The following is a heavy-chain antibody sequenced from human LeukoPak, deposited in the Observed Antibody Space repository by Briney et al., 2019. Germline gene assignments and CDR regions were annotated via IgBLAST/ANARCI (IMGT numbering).Heavy chain of an antibody. CDR3: AKESLMDIVVVPAARSPFDY. D-gene: IGHD2-2*03. Sequence: PGGSLRLSCAASGFTFSSYGMHWVRRAPGKGLEWVAFIRYDGSNKYYADSVKSRFTISRDNSKNTLYLQMNSLRAEDTAAYYCAKESLMDIVVVPAARSPFDYWGQGTLVTVPS. CDR1: GFTFSSYG. J-gene: IGHJ4*02. V-gene: IGHV3-30*02. CDR2: IRYDGSNK.